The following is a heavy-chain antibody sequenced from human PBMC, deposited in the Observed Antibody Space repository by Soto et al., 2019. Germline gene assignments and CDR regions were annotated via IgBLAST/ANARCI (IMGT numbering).Heavy chain of an antibody. V-gene: IGHV4-39*01. CDR1: GGSISSSSYY. J-gene: IGHJ5*02. Sequence: SETLSLTCTVSGGSISSSSYYWGWIRQPPGKGLEWIGSIYYSGSTYYNPSLKSRVTISVDTSKNQFSLKLSSVTAADTAVYYCATPTGTTGWFDPWGQGTLVTVSS. D-gene: IGHD1-7*01. CDR2: IYYSGST. CDR3: ATPTGTTGWFDP.